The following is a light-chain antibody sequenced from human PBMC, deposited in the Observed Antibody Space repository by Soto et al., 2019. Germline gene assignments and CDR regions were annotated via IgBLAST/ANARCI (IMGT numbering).Light chain of an antibody. V-gene: IGKV1-39*01. J-gene: IGKJ1*01. Sequence: DIQMTQSPSSLSASVGDRVTITCRASENIASYLNWYQQKPGKAPTLLVYAASSLESGAPQRFSGTVSGTDFTLTITSLQPDDLATYFCQQSYSTPWTFGQGTKVEL. CDR2: AAS. CDR1: ENIASY. CDR3: QQSYSTPWT.